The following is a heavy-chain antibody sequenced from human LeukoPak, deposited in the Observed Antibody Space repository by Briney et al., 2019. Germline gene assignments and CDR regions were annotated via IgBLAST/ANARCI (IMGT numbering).Heavy chain of an antibody. D-gene: IGHD2-8*01. Sequence: GGSLRLSCAASGFTFSSYEMNCVRQAPGKGGEWVSYISSRGGTTYYADSVKGRFTISRDNAKNSLHLQMNSLRGEDTALYYCARPRATYCTNGICYIRDAFDIWGQGTMVTVSS. J-gene: IGHJ3*02. V-gene: IGHV3-48*03. CDR2: ISSRGGTT. CDR1: GFTFSSYE. CDR3: ARPRATYCTNGICYIRDAFDI.